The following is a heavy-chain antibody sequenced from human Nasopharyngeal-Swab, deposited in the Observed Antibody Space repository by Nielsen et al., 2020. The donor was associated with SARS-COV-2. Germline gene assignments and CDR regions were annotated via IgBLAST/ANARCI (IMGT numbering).Heavy chain of an antibody. Sequence: SVTVSCKASEYSFTGYYTYWVRQATGQGLEWMGWMNPNSGNRGYAQKFQGRVTMTRNTSISTAYMELSSLRSEDTAVYYCARAPIGHDFWSGYYGRTGAYYYYGMDVWGQGTTVTVSS. V-gene: IGHV1-8*02. D-gene: IGHD3-3*01. CDR1: EYSFTGYY. J-gene: IGHJ6*02. CDR3: ARAPIGHDFWSGYYGRTGAYYYYGMDV. CDR2: MNPNSGNR.